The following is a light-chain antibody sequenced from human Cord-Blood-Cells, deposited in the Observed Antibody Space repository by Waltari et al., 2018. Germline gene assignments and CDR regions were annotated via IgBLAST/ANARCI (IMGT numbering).Light chain of an antibody. CDR3: SSYTSSSTLVV. Sequence: QSALTQPASVSGSPGQSITIPCTGTSRYGGGYNYVSWYQQHPGKAPKLMIYDVSNRPSGVSNRFSGSKSGNTASLTISGLQAEDEADYYCSSYTSSSTLVVFGGGTKLTVL. J-gene: IGLJ2*01. CDR2: DVS. CDR1: SRYGGGYNY. V-gene: IGLV2-14*01.